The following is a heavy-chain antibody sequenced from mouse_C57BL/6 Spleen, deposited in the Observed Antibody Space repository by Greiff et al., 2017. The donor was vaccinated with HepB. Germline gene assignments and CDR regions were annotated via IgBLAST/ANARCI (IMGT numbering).Heavy chain of an antibody. CDR2: INPSSGYT. D-gene: IGHD1-1*01. J-gene: IGHJ4*01. CDR1: GYTFTSYW. Sequence: VQLQQSGAELAKPGASVKLSCKASGYTFTSYWMHWVKQRPGQGLEWIGYINPSSGYTKYNQKFKDKATLTADKSSSTAYMQLSSLTYEDSAVYDCASGSSSYLYAMDYWGQGTSVTVSS. V-gene: IGHV1-7*01. CDR3: ASGSSSYLYAMDY.